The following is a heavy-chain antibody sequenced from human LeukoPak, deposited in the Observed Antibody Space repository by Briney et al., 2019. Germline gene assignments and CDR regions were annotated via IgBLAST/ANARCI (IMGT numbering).Heavy chain of an antibody. D-gene: IGHD3-9*01. CDR2: INLNSGDT. J-gene: IGHJ5*02. Sequence: GASVKVSCKASGYTFTDYYIHWVRQAPGQGLEWMGWINLNSGDTYYAQNFQGRVTMTGDTSISTAYLELSSLRSDDTAVFYCARSYFDVLTNYYMWLAPWGQGTLVTVSS. CDR3: ARSYFDVLTNYYMWLAP. CDR1: GYTFTDYY. V-gene: IGHV1-2*02.